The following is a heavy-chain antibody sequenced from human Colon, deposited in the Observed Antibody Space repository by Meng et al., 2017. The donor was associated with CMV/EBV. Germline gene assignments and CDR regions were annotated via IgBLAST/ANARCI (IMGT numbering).Heavy chain of an antibody. CDR1: GFTFDDYA. D-gene: IGHD1-7*01. CDR3: AKDISPVGGSTGYHGMDV. J-gene: IGHJ6*02. Sequence: SLKISCAASGFTFDDYAMHWVRQDPGKGLEWVSSITWNSGRTGYVDSVEGRFTISRDNAKNSLYLQMNGLRAEDTDLYYCAKDISPVGGSTGYHGMDVWGQGTTVTVSS. CDR2: ITWNSGRT. V-gene: IGHV3-9*01.